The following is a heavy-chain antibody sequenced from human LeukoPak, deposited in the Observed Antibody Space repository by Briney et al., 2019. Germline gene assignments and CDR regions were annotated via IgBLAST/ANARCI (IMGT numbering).Heavy chain of an antibody. V-gene: IGHV3-23*01. CDR1: GLTFATIP. J-gene: IGHJ4*02. Sequence: GGSLGPSGAAPGLTFATIPIGGVGQAQGKGGDWFSGITGSSVSTYYADSVKGRFTISRDNPKNTLYLQMNLPSVADTAVYYCAKDDRVVAGNSFDNWGQGTLVTVSS. D-gene: IGHD6-19*01. CDR2: ITGSSVST. CDR3: AKDDRVVAGNSFDN.